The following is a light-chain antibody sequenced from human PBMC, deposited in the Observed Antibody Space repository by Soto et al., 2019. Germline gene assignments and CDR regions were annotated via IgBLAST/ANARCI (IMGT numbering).Light chain of an antibody. Sequence: DIQMTQSPSTLSASVGDRVTITCRASQSITNWLAWYQQKPGKAPKLLIYKASSLASGVPSRFSGSGSGTEFTLTISSLQPDDFATYYCQQYKSYSFGQGTKVEVK. CDR1: QSITNW. J-gene: IGKJ1*01. CDR3: QQYKSYS. V-gene: IGKV1-5*03. CDR2: KAS.